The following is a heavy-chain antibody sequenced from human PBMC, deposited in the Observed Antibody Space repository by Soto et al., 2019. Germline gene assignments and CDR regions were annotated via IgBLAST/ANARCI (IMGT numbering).Heavy chain of an antibody. CDR3: ARGGGWYDAFDI. CDR1: GFTFSSYE. D-gene: IGHD6-19*01. V-gene: IGHV3-48*03. Sequence: GGSLRLSCAASGFTFSSYEMNWVRQAPGKGLEWVSYISSSGSTIYYADSVKGRFTISRDNAKNSLYLQMNSLRAEDTAVYYCARGGGWYDAFDIWVQGTMLTVSS. J-gene: IGHJ3*02. CDR2: ISSSGSTI.